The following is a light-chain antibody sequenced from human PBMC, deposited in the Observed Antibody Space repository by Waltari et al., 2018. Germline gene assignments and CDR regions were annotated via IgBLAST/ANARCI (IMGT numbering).Light chain of an antibody. Sequence: DIVMTQSPLSLPVTPGEPATISCRSSQSLLFSNGYNYLDWYVQKPGQSPQLLIYLASTRAAGVPDRFSGSGSGTDFTLKISRVEAEDVGIYYCMQGIQTPRAFGPGTKVDIK. CDR3: MQGIQTPRA. J-gene: IGKJ3*01. CDR1: QSLLFSNGYNY. V-gene: IGKV2-28*01. CDR2: LAS.